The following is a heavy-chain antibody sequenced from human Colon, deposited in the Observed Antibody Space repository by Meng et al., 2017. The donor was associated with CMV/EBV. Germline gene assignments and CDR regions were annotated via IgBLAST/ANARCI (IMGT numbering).Heavy chain of an antibody. J-gene: IGHJ4*02. Sequence: GSLSLSCTVSGFSISSGYYWGWIRQPPGKGLEWIGSIYHNGGTYFNPSLKSRATISMDAPRDQFSLKLKSVTAADTALYFCARMGARGGNSLIDSWGPGTQVTVSS. CDR3: ARMGARGGNSLIDS. CDR2: IYHNGGT. V-gene: IGHV4-38-2*02. CDR1: GFSISSGYY. D-gene: IGHD4-23*01.